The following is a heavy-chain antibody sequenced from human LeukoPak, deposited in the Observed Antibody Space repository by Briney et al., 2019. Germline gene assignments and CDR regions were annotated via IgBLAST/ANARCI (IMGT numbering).Heavy chain of an antibody. CDR2: ISETSDYI. CDR3: AKDTPLCYFDY. CDR1: GFAFSSYS. J-gene: IGHJ4*02. Sequence: GGSLRLSCAASGFAFSSYSMNWVRQAPGKGLEWVSSISETSDYIYSADSVKGRFTISRDNSKNTLYLQMNSLRVDDTAVYYCAKDTPLCYFDYWGQGTLVTVSS. D-gene: IGHD3-16*01. V-gene: IGHV3-21*06.